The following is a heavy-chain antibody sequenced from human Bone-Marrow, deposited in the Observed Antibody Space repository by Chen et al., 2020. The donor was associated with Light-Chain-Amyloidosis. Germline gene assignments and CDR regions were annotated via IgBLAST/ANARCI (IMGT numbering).Heavy chain of an antibody. CDR3: ARGEGYIAY. Sequence: QVQLQESGSGLVKSSETLSTTCTVSGGSISSYYWNLIRQPPGKGLEWIGYIFYPGNSNYNPSLKSRVTISMDTSKNQFSLKLSSVTAADTAVYYCARGEGYIAYWGQGTLVTVSS. D-gene: IGHD5-12*01. J-gene: IGHJ4*02. CDR1: GGSISSYY. CDR2: IFYPGNS. V-gene: IGHV4-59*01.